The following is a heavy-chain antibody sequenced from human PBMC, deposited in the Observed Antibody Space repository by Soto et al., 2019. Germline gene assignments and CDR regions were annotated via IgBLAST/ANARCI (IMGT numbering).Heavy chain of an antibody. CDR1: GYSFTSYD. CDR2: MNPNSGNT. J-gene: IGHJ4*02. V-gene: IGHV1-8*01. Sequence: ASVKVSCKASGYSFTSYDINWVRQATGQGLEWMGWMNPNSGNTGYAQKFQGRVTMTRNTSISTAYMELSSLRSEDTAVYYCARATRGYSYGLFDYWGQGTLVTVSS. CDR3: ARATRGYSYGLFDY. D-gene: IGHD5-18*01.